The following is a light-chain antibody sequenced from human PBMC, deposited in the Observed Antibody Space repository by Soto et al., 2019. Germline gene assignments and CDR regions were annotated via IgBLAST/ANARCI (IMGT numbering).Light chain of an antibody. Sequence: EIVMTQSPATLSVSPGERATLSCRASQSVTSNLAWYQQKPGQAPRLLIFDASIRATGIPARFSGSGSGTEFTLTISSLQSEDFAVYYCQQFGNSPWTFGQGTKVEIK. V-gene: IGKV3-15*01. CDR2: DAS. CDR1: QSVTSN. CDR3: QQFGNSPWT. J-gene: IGKJ1*01.